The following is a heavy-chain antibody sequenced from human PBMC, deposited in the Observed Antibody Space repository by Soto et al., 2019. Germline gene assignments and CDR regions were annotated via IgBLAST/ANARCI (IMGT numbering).Heavy chain of an antibody. Sequence: PGGSLRLSCAASGGTFNNYAMNWVRQAPGKGLEWVSGIIGDGSTTYYADSVKGRFTISRDNSKNTLFLQMNSLRAEDTAVYYCARGKGLTVSSTNYWGQGALVTVSS. CDR2: IIGDGSTT. V-gene: IGHV3-23*01. D-gene: IGHD2-2*01. J-gene: IGHJ4*02. CDR3: ARGKGLTVSSTNY. CDR1: GGTFNNYA.